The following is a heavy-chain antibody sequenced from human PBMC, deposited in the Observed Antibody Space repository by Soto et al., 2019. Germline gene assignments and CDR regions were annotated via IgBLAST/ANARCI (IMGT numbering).Heavy chain of an antibody. D-gene: IGHD3-3*01. Sequence: ASVKVSCKASGYTFTSYGISWVRQAPGQGLEWMGWISAYNGNTNYAQKLQGRVTMTTDTSTSTAYMELRSLRSDDTAVYYCARVYDFWSGYLSPSDDYWGQGTLVTVSS. CDR1: GYTFTSYG. CDR2: ISAYNGNT. J-gene: IGHJ4*02. V-gene: IGHV1-18*01. CDR3: ARVYDFWSGYLSPSDDY.